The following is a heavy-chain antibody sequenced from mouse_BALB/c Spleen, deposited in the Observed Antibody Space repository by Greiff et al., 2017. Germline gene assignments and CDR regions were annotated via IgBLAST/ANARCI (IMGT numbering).Heavy chain of an antibody. J-gene: IGHJ3*01. D-gene: IGHD1-1*01. Sequence: EVQLVESGVGLVQPGGSRKLSCAASGFTFSSFGMHWVRQAPEKGLEWVAYISSGSSTIYYADTVKGRFTISRDNPKNTLFLQMTSLRSEDTAMYYCARKGGINGAAWFAYWGQGTLVTVSA. CDR3: ARKGGINGAAWFAY. CDR2: ISSGSSTI. CDR1: GFTFSSFG. V-gene: IGHV5-17*02.